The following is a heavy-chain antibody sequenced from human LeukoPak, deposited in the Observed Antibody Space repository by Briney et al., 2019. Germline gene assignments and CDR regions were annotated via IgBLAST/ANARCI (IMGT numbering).Heavy chain of an antibody. CDR1: GFTFSSYA. Sequence: GRSLRLSCAASGFTFSSYAMHWVRQAPGKGLEWVAVISYDGSNKYYADSVKGRFTISRDNSKNTLCLQMNSLRAEDTAVYYCARERRGKTDYWGQGTLVTVSS. CDR2: ISYDGSNK. D-gene: IGHD4-23*01. J-gene: IGHJ4*02. CDR3: ARERRGKTDY. V-gene: IGHV3-30-3*01.